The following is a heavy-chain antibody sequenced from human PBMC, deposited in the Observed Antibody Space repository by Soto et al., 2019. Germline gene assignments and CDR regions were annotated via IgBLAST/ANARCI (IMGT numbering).Heavy chain of an antibody. Sequence: SETLSLTCSVSGVSVSDYHWTWTRLTPRKELEWIGFIHYNGRTDSSPSLKSRVTISVDMSKNQFSLKLNSVTIADTAMYYCARVPDYWGQGILVTVSS. CDR2: IHYNGRT. D-gene: IGHD2-2*01. J-gene: IGHJ4*02. V-gene: IGHV4-59*02. CDR1: GVSVSDYH. CDR3: ARVPDY.